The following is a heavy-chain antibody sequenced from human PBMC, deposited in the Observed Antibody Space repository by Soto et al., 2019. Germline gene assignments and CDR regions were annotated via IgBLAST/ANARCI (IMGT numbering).Heavy chain of an antibody. V-gene: IGHV3-48*03. Sequence: VGSLRLSCAASRFTFSTYEMHWVRQAPGKGLEWVSCISSSGSSVYYADSVKGRFTISRDNSRNSLYLQMNSLRDEDTALYYCVRYCSSTLCNGVATRTFDYWGQGALVTVSS. CDR1: RFTFSTYE. CDR3: VRYCSSTLCNGVATRTFDY. J-gene: IGHJ4*02. D-gene: IGHD5-12*01. CDR2: ISSSGSSV.